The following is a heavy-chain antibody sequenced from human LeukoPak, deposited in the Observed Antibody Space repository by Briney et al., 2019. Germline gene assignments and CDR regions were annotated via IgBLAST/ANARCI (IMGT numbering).Heavy chain of an antibody. D-gene: IGHD2-21*02. CDR2: IYYSGST. V-gene: IGHV4-59*08. Sequence: SETLSLTCTVSGGSISSYYWSWIRQPPGKGLEWIRYIYYSGSTNYNPSLKSRVTISVDTSKNQFSLKLSSVTATDTAVYYCARLRPDIVVVTAEYWFDPWGQGTLVTVSS. CDR3: ARLRPDIVVVTAEYWFDP. CDR1: GGSISSYY. J-gene: IGHJ5*02.